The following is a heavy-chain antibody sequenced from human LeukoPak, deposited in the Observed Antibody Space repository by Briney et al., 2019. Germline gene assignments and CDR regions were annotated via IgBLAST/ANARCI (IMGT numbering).Heavy chain of an antibody. D-gene: IGHD6-19*01. Sequence: GASVKVSCKASGYTFTDYYMHWVGQAPGKGLEGIGWISSYNGNTNYAQKLQGRVTMTTDTSTSTAYMELRSLRSDDTAVYYCARDRRGWPFDYWGQGTLVTVSS. CDR1: GYTFTDYY. CDR2: ISSYNGNT. CDR3: ARDRRGWPFDY. V-gene: IGHV1-18*04. J-gene: IGHJ4*02.